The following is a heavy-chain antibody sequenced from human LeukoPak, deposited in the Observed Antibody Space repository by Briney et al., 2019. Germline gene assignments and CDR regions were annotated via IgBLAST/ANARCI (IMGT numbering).Heavy chain of an antibody. D-gene: IGHD6-19*01. J-gene: IGHJ4*02. CDR2: INPSGCST. CDR1: GYTFTSYY. V-gene: IGHV1-46*01. CDR3: ARQPSYSSGWPFDS. Sequence: ASVKVSCKASGYTFTSYYMHWVRQAPGQGLDWMGIINPSGCSTSYALKFQGRVTMTRDTSTSTVYMALSTVSAEDTAVYYCARQPSYSSGWPFDSWGQGTLVTVSS.